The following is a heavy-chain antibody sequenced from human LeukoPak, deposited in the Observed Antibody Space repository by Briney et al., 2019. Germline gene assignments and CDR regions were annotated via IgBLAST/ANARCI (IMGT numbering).Heavy chain of an antibody. V-gene: IGHV4-34*01. D-gene: IGHD3-22*01. J-gene: IGHJ4*02. Sequence: SETLSLTCAVYGGSFSVYYWSWIRQPPGKGLEWIGEINHSGSTNYNPSLKSRVTISVDTSKNQFSLKLSSVTAADTAVYYCARGPSRYDSSGYYRYWGQGTLVTVSS. CDR2: INHSGST. CDR3: ARGPSRYDSSGYYRY. CDR1: GGSFSVYY.